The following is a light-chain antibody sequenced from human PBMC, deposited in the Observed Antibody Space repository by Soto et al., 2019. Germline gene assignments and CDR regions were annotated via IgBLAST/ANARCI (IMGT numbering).Light chain of an antibody. CDR1: QSVSGY. V-gene: IGKV3-11*01. Sequence: EIVLTQSPATLSLSPGERATLSYRASQSVSGYLVWYQQKPGQAPRPLIFDAANRGTGIPARFSGSGSGTDFTLSISSLEPEDFAVYYCQQRSDWPLTFGGGTKVEI. J-gene: IGKJ4*01. CDR2: DAA. CDR3: QQRSDWPLT.